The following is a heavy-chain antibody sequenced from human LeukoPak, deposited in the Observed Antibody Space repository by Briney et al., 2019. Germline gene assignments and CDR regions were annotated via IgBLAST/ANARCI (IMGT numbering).Heavy chain of an antibody. CDR2: IRYDGSNK. J-gene: IGHJ4*02. Sequence: GGSLRLSCAASGFTFSSYGMHWIRQAPGKGLEWVGFIRYDGSNKYYADSVKGRFTISRDNSKNTLYLQMNSLRADHTAVYYPANGAQAGTSLTFHHWAQGTLVTVSS. D-gene: IGHD6-19*01. V-gene: IGHV3-30*02. CDR1: GFTFSSYG. CDR3: ANGAQAGTSLTFHH.